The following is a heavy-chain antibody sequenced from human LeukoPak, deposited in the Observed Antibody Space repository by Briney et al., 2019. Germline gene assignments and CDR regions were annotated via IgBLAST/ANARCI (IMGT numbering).Heavy chain of an antibody. CDR1: GFGFSNYW. V-gene: IGHV3-7*01. CDR2: IKEDGSVI. J-gene: IGHJ4*02. CDR3: ATGRWFGEFAGSAFED. Sequence: GGSRRLSCLGSGFGFSNYWMTWLRQAPGEGLEWVGNIKEDGSVIYYADSVKGRFTISRYNAKNSVYLQMSSLRVEDTALYYCATGRWFGEFAGSAFEDWGQGTLVTVSS. D-gene: IGHD3-10*01.